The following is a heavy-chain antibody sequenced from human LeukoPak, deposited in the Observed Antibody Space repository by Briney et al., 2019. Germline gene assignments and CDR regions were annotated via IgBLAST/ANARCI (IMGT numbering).Heavy chain of an antibody. Sequence: SVKVSCKASGGTFSSYAISWVRQAPGQGLEWMGGIIPIFGTANYAQKLQGRVTMTTDTSTSTAYMELRSLRSDDTAVYYCARDLRGTTGDYWGQGTLVTVSS. CDR1: GGTFSSYA. CDR2: IIPIFGTA. D-gene: IGHD4-11*01. J-gene: IGHJ4*02. V-gene: IGHV1-69*05. CDR3: ARDLRGTTGDY.